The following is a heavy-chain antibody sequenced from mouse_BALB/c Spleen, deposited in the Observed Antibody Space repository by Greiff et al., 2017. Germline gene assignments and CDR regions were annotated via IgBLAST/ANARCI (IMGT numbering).Heavy chain of an antibody. CDR2: IDPENGNT. J-gene: IGHJ1*01. Sequence: VQLKQSGAELVRPGALVKLSCKASGFNIKDYYMHWVKQRPEQGLEWIGWIDPENGNTIYDPKFQGKASITADTSSNTAYRQLSSLTSEDTAVYYCASGYFDVWGAGTTVTVSA. V-gene: IGHV14-1*02. CDR3: ASGYFDV. CDR1: GFNIKDYY.